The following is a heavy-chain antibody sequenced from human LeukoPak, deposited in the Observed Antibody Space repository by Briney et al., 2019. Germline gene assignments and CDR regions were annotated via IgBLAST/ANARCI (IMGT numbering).Heavy chain of an antibody. V-gene: IGHV4-4*02. J-gene: IGHJ4*02. CDR2: IYHSGST. CDR3: AQLGNDY. Sequence: PSETLSLTCAVSGGFIGSSNWWSWVRQPPGKGLEWIGEIYHSGSTNYNPSFKRRVTISVDKSNNRFSLKLSSVTAADTAVYYCAQLGNDYWGQGTLVTVSS. CDR1: GGFIGSSNW. D-gene: IGHD6-13*01.